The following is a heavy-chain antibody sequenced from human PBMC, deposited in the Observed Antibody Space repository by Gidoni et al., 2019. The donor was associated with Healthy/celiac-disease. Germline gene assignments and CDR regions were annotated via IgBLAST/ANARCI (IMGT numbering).Heavy chain of an antibody. CDR3: ARDDGYCSGGSCYGNNFDY. D-gene: IGHD2-15*01. Sequence: EVQLVESGGGLVQPGGSLRLSCAASGFTFSSYTMNWVRQAPGKGLEWVSYISSSRSTIYYANSVKGRFTISRDNAKNSLYLQMNSLRDEDTAVYYCARDDGYCSGGSCYGNNFDYWGQGTLVTVSS. J-gene: IGHJ4*02. CDR1: GFTFSSYT. CDR2: ISSSRSTI. V-gene: IGHV3-48*02.